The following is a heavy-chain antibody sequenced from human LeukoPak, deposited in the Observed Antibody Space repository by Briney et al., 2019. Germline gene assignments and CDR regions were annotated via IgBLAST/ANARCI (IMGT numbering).Heavy chain of an antibody. CDR1: GFTFSSYS. V-gene: IGHV3-21*01. D-gene: IGHD6-13*01. CDR3: ARDDVAAAGHRPQYFQH. CDR2: ISSSSSYI. J-gene: IGHJ1*01. Sequence: GGSLRLSCAASGFTFSSYSMNWVRQAPGKGLEWVSSISSSSSYIYYADSVKGRFTISRDNAKNSLYLQMNSLRAEDTAVYYCARDDVAAAGHRPQYFQHWGQGTLVTVSS.